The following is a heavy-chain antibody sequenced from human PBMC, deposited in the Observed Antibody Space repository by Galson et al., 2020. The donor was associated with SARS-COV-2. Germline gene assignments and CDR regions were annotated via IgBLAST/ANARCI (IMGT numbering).Heavy chain of an antibody. V-gene: IGHV3-74*01. D-gene: IGHD3-10*01. CDR2: NTEDGGST. CDR3: VRGSGGLDY. CDR1: EFTFSNHW. Sequence: GGSLRLSCAASEFTFSNHWMHWVRQVPARGLVWVAHNTEDGGSTSYADSVKGRFTISSYNAKNTLYLQMSSLRAEDTAVYYCVRGSGGLDYWGQGTLGTVSS. J-gene: IGHJ4*02.